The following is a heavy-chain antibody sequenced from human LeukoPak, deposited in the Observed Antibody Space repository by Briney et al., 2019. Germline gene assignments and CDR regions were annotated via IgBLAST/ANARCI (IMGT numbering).Heavy chain of an antibody. V-gene: IGHV3-23*01. CDR3: TKRVKYGGTWDHFAD. CDR2: VKADGGNT. J-gene: IGHJ4*02. D-gene: IGHD1-26*01. Sequence: GGSLRLSCAASGFTFDNYHMSWVRQAPGKGLEWVSTVKADGGNTYYADSVKGRFTISRDNSKSTLILQMNSLRVEDTALYYCTKRVKYGGTWDHFADWGQGTLVTVSS. CDR1: GFTFDNYH.